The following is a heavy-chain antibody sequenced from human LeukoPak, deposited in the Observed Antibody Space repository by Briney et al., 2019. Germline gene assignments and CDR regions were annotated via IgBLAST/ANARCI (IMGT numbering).Heavy chain of an antibody. CDR3: ARSRQWLVGRFYYYYYYMDV. V-gene: IGHV4-4*07. Sequence: SETLSLTCTVSGGSISSYYWSWIRQPAGKGLEWIGRIYTSGSTNYNPSLKSQVTMSVDTSKNQFSLELSSVTAADTAVYYCARSRQWLVGRFYYYYYYMDVWGKGTTVTISS. D-gene: IGHD6-19*01. J-gene: IGHJ6*03. CDR1: GGSISSYY. CDR2: IYTSGST.